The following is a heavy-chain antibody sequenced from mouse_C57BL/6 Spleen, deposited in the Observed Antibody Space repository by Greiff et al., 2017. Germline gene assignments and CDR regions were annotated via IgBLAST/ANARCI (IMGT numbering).Heavy chain of an antibody. J-gene: IGHJ2*01. CDR3: ARWDGSSRYYFDY. D-gene: IGHD1-1*01. V-gene: IGHV1-69*01. CDR1: GYTFTSYW. Sequence: QVQLKQPGAELVMPGASVKLSCKASGYTFTSYWMHWVKQRPGQGLEWIGEIDPSDSYTNYNQKFKGKSTLTVDKSSSTAYMQLSSLTSEDSAVYYCARWDGSSRYYFDYWGQGTTLTVSS. CDR2: IDPSDSYT.